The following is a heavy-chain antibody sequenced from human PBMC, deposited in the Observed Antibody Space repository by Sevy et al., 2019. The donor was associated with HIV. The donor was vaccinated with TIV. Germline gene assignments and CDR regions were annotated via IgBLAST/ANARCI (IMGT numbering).Heavy chain of an antibody. V-gene: IGHV3-23*01. Sequence: GGSLRLSCAASGITFNNYAMNWVRQAPGKGLDWVSTIFGSGGTTYYADSVKGRFNISRDNSKNTLYLQMNSLRTEDSALYYCAGGRFDSSGSFDAFDMWGQGTIFTVSS. CDR1: GITFNNYA. D-gene: IGHD3-22*01. CDR2: IFGSGGTT. CDR3: AGGRFDSSGSFDAFDM. J-gene: IGHJ3*02.